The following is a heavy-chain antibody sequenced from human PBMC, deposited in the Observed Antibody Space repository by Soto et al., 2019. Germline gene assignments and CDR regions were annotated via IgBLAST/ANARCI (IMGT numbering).Heavy chain of an antibody. Sequence: EVQLVESGGGLVQPGGSLRLSCAASGFTFSSFEMTWVRQAPGKGLEWVSYISSDGTIMYYADSVKGRFTISRDNAKNSLYLQMNSLRAADTAVYYCARDLGYYDSDGYLDYWGQGTLVTVSS. J-gene: IGHJ4*02. CDR1: GFTFSSFE. D-gene: IGHD3-22*01. CDR3: ARDLGYYDSDGYLDY. V-gene: IGHV3-48*03. CDR2: ISSDGTIM.